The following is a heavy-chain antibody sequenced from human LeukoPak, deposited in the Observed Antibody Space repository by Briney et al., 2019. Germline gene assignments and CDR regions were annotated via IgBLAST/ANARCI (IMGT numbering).Heavy chain of an antibody. CDR1: GFTFSSYE. CDR2: ISSSGSTI. Sequence: GGSLRLSCAASGFTFSSYEMNWVRQAPGKGLEWVSYISSSGSTIYYADSVKGRFTISRDNAKNSLYLQMNSLRAEDTAVYYCAGKFNDLWFGELFRSYYYYYMDVWGKGTTVTISS. J-gene: IGHJ6*03. V-gene: IGHV3-48*03. CDR3: AGKFNDLWFGELFRSYYYYYMDV. D-gene: IGHD3-10*01.